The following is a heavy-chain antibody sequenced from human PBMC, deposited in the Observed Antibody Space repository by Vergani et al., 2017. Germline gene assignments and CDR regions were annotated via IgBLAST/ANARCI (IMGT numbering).Heavy chain of an antibody. V-gene: IGHV3-23*04. Sequence: VNLVGSGGGVAQPGGSLRLSCAASGFSFPGYAMSWVRQAPGKGLEWVSSVSGSSATPYYADSVKGRFIISRDNSKNTLHLQMNSLRADDTAVYYCTKGSRGYTGYFFDYWGQGTLATVSS. CDR1: GFSFPGYA. CDR3: TKGSRGYTGYFFDY. CDR2: VSGSSATP. J-gene: IGHJ4*02. D-gene: IGHD5-12*01.